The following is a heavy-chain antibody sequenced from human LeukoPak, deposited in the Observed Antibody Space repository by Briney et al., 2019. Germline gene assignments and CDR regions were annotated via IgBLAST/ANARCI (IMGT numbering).Heavy chain of an antibody. D-gene: IGHD5-18*01. Sequence: AETLSLTCAVYGGSFSGYYWSWIRQPPGKGLEWIGEINHSGSSNYNPSLKSRVTISVDTSKNQFSLKLSSVTAADTAVYYCARHLGGYSYGYVDYWGQGTLVTVSS. J-gene: IGHJ4*02. CDR2: INHSGSS. CDR3: ARHLGGYSYGYVDY. V-gene: IGHV4-34*01. CDR1: GGSFSGYY.